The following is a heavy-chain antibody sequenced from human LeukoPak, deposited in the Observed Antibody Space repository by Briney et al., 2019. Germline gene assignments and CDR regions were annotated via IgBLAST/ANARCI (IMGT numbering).Heavy chain of an antibody. J-gene: IGHJ4*02. CDR1: GYTFTGYY. V-gene: IGHV1-2*02. CDR2: INPNSGGT. CDR3: ARDQTIFGVVIPFDY. Sequence: ASVKVSCKASGYTFTGYYMHWVRQAPGQGLEWMGWINPNSGGTNYAQKLQGRVTMTTDTSTSTAYMELRSLRSDDTAVYYCARDQTIFGVVIPFDYWGQGTLVTVSS. D-gene: IGHD3-3*01.